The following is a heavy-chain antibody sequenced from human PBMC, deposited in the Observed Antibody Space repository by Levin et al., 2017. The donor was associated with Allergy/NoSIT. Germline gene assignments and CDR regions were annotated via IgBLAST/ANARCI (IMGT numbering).Heavy chain of an antibody. CDR3: ARGTKKGSHFDS. V-gene: IGHV4-59*01. CDR1: GGSITPYY. Sequence: SETLSLTCTVSGGSITPYYWSWVRQTPGKGLEWIGYVYYVGTTFYNPSLRSRVTISVDTSKNQFSLRVTSATAADTAVYFCARGTKKGSHFDSWGQGALVTVSS. D-gene: IGHD2-8*01. CDR2: VYYVGTT. J-gene: IGHJ4*02.